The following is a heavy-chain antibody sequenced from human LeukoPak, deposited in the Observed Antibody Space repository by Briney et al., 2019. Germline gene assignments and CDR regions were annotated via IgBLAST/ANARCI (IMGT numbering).Heavy chain of an antibody. V-gene: IGHV1-69*06. CDR3: ASIYGSGSYPEI. D-gene: IGHD3-10*01. CDR2: IIPIFGTA. Sequence: SVKVSCKASGGTFSSYAISWVRQAPGQGLEWMGGIIPIFGTANYAQKFQGRVTITADKSTSTAYMELSSLRSEDTAVYYCASIYGSGSYPEIWGQGTLVTVSS. J-gene: IGHJ4*02. CDR1: GGTFSSYA.